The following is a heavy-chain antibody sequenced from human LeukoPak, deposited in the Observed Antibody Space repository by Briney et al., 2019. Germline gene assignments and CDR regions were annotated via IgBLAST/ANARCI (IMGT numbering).Heavy chain of an antibody. CDR3: ANPARSSTSFHSDY. Sequence: GGSLRLSCAASGFTFSSYGMHWVRQAPGKGLEWVAFIRYDGSNKYYADSVKGRFTISRDNSKNTLYLQMNSLRAEDTAVYYCANPARSSTSFHSDYWGQGTLVTVSS. CDR2: IRYDGSNK. V-gene: IGHV3-30*02. J-gene: IGHJ4*02. CDR1: GFTFSSYG. D-gene: IGHD2-2*01.